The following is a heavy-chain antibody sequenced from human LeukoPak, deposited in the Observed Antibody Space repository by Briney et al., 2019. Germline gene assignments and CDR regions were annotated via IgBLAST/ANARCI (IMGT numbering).Heavy chain of an antibody. D-gene: IGHD1-20*01. CDR1: GITVSSNY. Sequence: GGSLRLSCAASGITVSSNYMSWVRQAPGKGLEWVSGISGGGGSTYYADSVKGRFTISRDNSKNTLYLQMNSLRAEDTAVYYCAKVGKAARIGGTTSRYYYYYMDVWGKGTTVTISS. J-gene: IGHJ6*03. V-gene: IGHV3-23*01. CDR2: ISGGGGST. CDR3: AKVGKAARIGGTTSRYYYYYMDV.